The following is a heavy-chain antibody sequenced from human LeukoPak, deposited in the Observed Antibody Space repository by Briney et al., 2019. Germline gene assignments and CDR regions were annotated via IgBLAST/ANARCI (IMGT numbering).Heavy chain of an antibody. Sequence: SVKVSCKASGGTFSSYAISRVRQAPGQGLEWMGGIIPIFGTANYAQKFQGRVTITADKSTSTAYMELSSLRSEDTAVYYCAIAIEYYDFWSGYYIPCAFDYWGQGTLVTVSS. V-gene: IGHV1-69*06. CDR1: GGTFSSYA. J-gene: IGHJ4*02. D-gene: IGHD3-3*01. CDR2: IIPIFGTA. CDR3: AIAIEYYDFWSGYYIPCAFDY.